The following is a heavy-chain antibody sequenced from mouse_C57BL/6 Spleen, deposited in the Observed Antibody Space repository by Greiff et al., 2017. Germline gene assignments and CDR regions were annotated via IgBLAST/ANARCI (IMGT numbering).Heavy chain of an antibody. CDR3: ARSADYDFRYVDV. CDR2: IYPGDGDT. V-gene: IGHV1-80*01. D-gene: IGHD2-4*01. CDR1: GYAFSSYW. Sequence: VQLQQSGAELVKPGASVKISCKASGYAFSSYWMHWVKQRPGKGLEWIGQIYPGDGDTNSNGKFKGKATLTADKSSSTAYMQLSRLTSEDSAVXFCARSADYDFRYVDVWGTGTTVTVSS. J-gene: IGHJ1*03.